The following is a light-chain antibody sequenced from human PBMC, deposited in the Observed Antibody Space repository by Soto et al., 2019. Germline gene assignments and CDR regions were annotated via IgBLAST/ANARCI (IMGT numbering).Light chain of an antibody. CDR1: LTISDS. J-gene: IGKJ4*01. V-gene: IGKV1-16*01. CDR2: GAS. CDR3: QPYNTYFSRT. Sequence: DIRMTQSTSSLSASVGDRVTITCRASLTISDSLSWCQQQVGKPPTLLIYGASALQIGVPARLSGSGSGIEVTPTISGLPPDDFSSYYCQPYNTYFSRTSGGGTKADIK.